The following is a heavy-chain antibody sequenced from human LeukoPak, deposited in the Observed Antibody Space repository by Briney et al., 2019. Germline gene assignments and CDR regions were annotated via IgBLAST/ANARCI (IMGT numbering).Heavy chain of an antibody. CDR1: GGSVSSNNW. D-gene: IGHD6-19*01. CDR3: ARVIEYTSGWDSYYYMDV. CDR2: VFHRGST. J-gene: IGHJ6*03. V-gene: IGHV4-4*02. Sequence: SETLSLTCTVSGGSVSSNNWWSWVRQPPGKGLEWIGEVFHRGSTNYNPSLRSRVTISVDTSKNQFSLNLSSVTAADTAVYYCARVIEYTSGWDSYYYMDVWGKGTTVTISS.